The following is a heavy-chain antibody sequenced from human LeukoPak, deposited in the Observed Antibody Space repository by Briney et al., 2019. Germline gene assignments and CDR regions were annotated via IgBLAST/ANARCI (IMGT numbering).Heavy chain of an antibody. Sequence: GGSLRLSCAASGFTFSNYAMSWVRQAPGKRLEWVSGISGSGGSTYYADSVGRLSISRDNSNNTLYLQMTSLRAEDTAVYYCAKEGRGMGAATIDYWGQGTLVTVSS. D-gene: IGHD1-26*01. J-gene: IGHJ4*02. CDR2: ISGSGGST. CDR1: GFTFSNYA. V-gene: IGHV3-23*01. CDR3: AKEGRGMGAATIDY.